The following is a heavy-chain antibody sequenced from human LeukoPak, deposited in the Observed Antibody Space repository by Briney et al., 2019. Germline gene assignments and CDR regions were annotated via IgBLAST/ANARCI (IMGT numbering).Heavy chain of an antibody. CDR1: GGSLSSYY. CDR2: IYYSGST. V-gene: IGHV4-59*01. Sequence: PSETLSLTCTVSGGSLSSYYWSWIRQPPGKGLEWIGYIYYSGSTNYNPSLKSRVTISVDTSKNQFSLKLSSVTAADAAVYYCARANSDGPGIAVAGWSGWFDPWGQGTLVTVSS. D-gene: IGHD6-19*01. CDR3: ARANSDGPGIAVAGWSGWFDP. J-gene: IGHJ5*02.